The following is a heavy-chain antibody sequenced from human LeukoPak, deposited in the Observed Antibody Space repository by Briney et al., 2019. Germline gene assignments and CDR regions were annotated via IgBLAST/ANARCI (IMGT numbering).Heavy chain of an antibody. CDR2: IYPGDSDT. CDR3: ARSSGWYGGLDY. Sequence: PGESLKISCEASGYRFTSYWIAWVRQMPGKGQEWMGIIYPGDSDTRYSPSFQGQVTLSVDKSISTAYVQWSSLKASDTAMYYCARSSGWYGGLDYWGQGTLATVSS. J-gene: IGHJ4*02. D-gene: IGHD6-19*01. V-gene: IGHV5-51*01. CDR1: GYRFTSYW.